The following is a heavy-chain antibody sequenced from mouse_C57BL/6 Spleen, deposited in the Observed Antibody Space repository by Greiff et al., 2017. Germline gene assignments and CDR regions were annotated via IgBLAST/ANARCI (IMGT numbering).Heavy chain of an antibody. CDR2: INYDGSST. Sequence: EVKLVESEGGLVQPGSSMKLSCTASGFTFSDYYMAWVRQVPEKGLEWVANINYDGSSTYYLDSLKSRFIISRDNAKNILDLQMSSLKSEDTATYYCARVRSNWYFDVWGTGTTVTVSS. CDR3: ARVRSNWYFDV. CDR1: GFTFSDYY. J-gene: IGHJ1*03. V-gene: IGHV5-16*01.